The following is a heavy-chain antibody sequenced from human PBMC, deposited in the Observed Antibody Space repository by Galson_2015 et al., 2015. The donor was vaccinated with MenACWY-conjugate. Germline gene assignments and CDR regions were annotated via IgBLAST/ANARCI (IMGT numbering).Heavy chain of an antibody. CDR1: GFTFSDFY. Sequence: SLRLSCAASGFTFSDFYMTWIRQSPGRGLEWLSYLNPNGTTIYYANSVRGRFTISRDNANNSLYLQMTGLRDEDTAIYFCARSKRRCDLWGQGTLVTVSS. CDR3: ARSKRRCDL. CDR2: LNPNGTTI. J-gene: IGHJ5*02. V-gene: IGHV3-11*01.